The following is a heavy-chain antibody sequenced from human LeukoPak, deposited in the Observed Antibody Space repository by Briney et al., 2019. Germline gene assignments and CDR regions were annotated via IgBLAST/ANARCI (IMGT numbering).Heavy chain of an antibody. J-gene: IGHJ4*02. CDR1: GNTFSRYY. CDR3: ARVVYCTNGVCPDY. D-gene: IGHD2-8*01. Sequence: GASVKVSCKASGNTFSRYYFHWVRQAPGQGLDWMGIITPTTGGANYAQKFQGRVAMTRDTSTSTVYMELSSLTSGDTAVYYCARVVYCTNGVCPDYWGQGTLVTVSS. CDR2: ITPTTGGA. V-gene: IGHV1-46*01.